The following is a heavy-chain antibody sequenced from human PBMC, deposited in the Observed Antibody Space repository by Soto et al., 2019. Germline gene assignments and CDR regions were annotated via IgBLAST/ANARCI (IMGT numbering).Heavy chain of an antibody. CDR2: ISSGSSTI. V-gene: IGHV3-48*01. J-gene: IGHJ3*02. CDR3: ARVRGYCSSTSCRVGDGFDI. CDR1: RFTFSDYS. D-gene: IGHD2-2*01. Sequence: EVQLVESGGGLVQPGGSLRLSCAASRFTFSDYSMNWVRQAPGKGLEWVSYISSGSSTIYYADSVKGRFTISRDNAKSSLYLQMNSQRAEDTAVYYCARVRGYCSSTSCRVGDGFDIWGQGTMVTVSS.